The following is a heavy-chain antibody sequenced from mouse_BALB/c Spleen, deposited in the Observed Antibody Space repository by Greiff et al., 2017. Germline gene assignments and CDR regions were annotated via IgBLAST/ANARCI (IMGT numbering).Heavy chain of an antibody. J-gene: IGHJ3*01. V-gene: IGHV1-9*01. Sequence: VQLQQSGAELMKPGASVKISCKATGYTFSSYWIQWVKQRPGHGLEWIGEILPGSGSTNYNEKFKGKATFTADTSSNTAYMQLSSLTSEDSAVYYGERYAYGNYEAWFAYWGQGTLVTVSA. CDR2: ILPGSGST. CDR1: GYTFSSYW. D-gene: IGHD2-1*01. CDR3: ERYAYGNYEAWFAY.